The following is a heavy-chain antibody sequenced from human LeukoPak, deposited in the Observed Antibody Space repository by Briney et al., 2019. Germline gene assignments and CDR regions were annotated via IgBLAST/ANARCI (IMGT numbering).Heavy chain of an antibody. J-gene: IGHJ4*02. V-gene: IGHV3-15*01. CDR1: GFTFSNAW. CDR3: TTGYSYGNFDY. D-gene: IGHD5-18*01. CDR2: IKSKTDGGTT. Sequence: TGGSLRLSCAASGFTFSNAWMSWVRQAPGKGLEWVGRIKSKTDGGTTDYAAPLKGRFTISRDDSKNTLYLQMNSLKTEDTAVYYCTTGYSYGNFDYWGPGTLVTVSS.